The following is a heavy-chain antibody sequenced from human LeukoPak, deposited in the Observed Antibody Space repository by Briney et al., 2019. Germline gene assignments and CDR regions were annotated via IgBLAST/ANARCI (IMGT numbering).Heavy chain of an antibody. CDR1: GFXFSNAW. D-gene: IGHD6-13*01. CDR2: IKSKTDGGTT. J-gene: IGHJ4*02. Sequence: PGGSLRLSCAASGFXFSNAWISWVRQAPGKGLEWVGRIKSKTDGGTTDYAAPVKGRFTISRDDSKNTLYLQMNSLKTEDTAVYYCTTDDSSSGRVFDYWGQGTLVTVSS. V-gene: IGHV3-15*01. CDR3: TTDDSSSGRVFDY.